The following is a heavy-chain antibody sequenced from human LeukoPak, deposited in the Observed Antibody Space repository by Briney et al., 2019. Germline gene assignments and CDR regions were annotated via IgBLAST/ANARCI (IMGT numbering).Heavy chain of an antibody. CDR3: AGGEPYVY. Sequence: PGGSRRLSCAASGFTFTTYGMHWVRQAPGKGLEWVAIIWYDGSNKYYADSVRGRFTISRDNSKNTLYLQMNSLRVEDTAMYYCAGGEPYVYWGQGTLVTVSS. D-gene: IGHD1-14*01. CDR2: IWYDGSNK. J-gene: IGHJ4*02. V-gene: IGHV3-33*01. CDR1: GFTFTTYG.